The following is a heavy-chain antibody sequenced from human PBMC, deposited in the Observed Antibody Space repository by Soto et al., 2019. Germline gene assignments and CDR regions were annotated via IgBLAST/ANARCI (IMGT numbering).Heavy chain of an antibody. D-gene: IGHD3-10*01. Sequence: LRLSFAASGFTVSSNYMSWVRQAPGKGLEWVSVIYSGGSTYYADSVKGRFTISRDNSKNTLYLQMNSLRAEDTAVYYCARDFYGEHAFDIWGQGTMVTVSS. CDR3: ARDFYGEHAFDI. V-gene: IGHV3-53*01. J-gene: IGHJ3*02. CDR2: IYSGGST. CDR1: GFTVSSNY.